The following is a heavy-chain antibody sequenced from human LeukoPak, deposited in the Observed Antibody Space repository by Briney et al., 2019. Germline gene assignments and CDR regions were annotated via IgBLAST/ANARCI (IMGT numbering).Heavy chain of an antibody. Sequence: SETLSLICTVSGGSIVSHYWNWIRQPAGRGLEWIGRFYASGATNTSPSLKSRVTMSVDTSKNQFSLKLSSVTAADTAVYYCAKDSSTWGNLAGHFDSWGQGTLVTVSS. V-gene: IGHV4-4*07. CDR2: FYASGAT. CDR1: GGSIVSHY. CDR3: AKDSSTWGNLAGHFDS. J-gene: IGHJ4*02. D-gene: IGHD6-13*01.